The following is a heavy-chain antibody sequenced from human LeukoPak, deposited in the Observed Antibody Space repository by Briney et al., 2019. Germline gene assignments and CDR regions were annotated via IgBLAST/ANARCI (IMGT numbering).Heavy chain of an antibody. CDR1: GYTFNDYY. D-gene: IGHD3-16*02. V-gene: IGHV1-2*02. J-gene: IGHJ4*02. CDR3: ARSARY. CDR2: INPNSGDT. Sequence: ASVKVSCKASGYTFNDYYLHWVRQAPGQGLEWMGWINPNSGDTNYAQKFQGRVTITRDTSVSTAYMELTRLRSDDTAVYYCARSARYWGQGTLVTVSS.